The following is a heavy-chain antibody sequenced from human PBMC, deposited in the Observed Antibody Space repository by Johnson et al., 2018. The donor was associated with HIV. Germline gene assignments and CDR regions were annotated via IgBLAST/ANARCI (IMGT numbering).Heavy chain of an antibody. J-gene: IGHJ3*02. V-gene: IGHV3-30-3*01. CDR1: GFTFSSYA. CDR3: AKAPGKDHGGKSGAFDI. Sequence: QVQLVESGGGLIQPGGSLRLSCAASGFTFSSYAMHWVRQAPGKGLEWVAVISYDGRNKYYADSVKGRFIISRDNSNNTLFLHMSGLRGEDTAVYYCAKAPGKDHGGKSGAFDIWGQGTMVTVSS. CDR2: ISYDGRNK. D-gene: IGHD4-23*01.